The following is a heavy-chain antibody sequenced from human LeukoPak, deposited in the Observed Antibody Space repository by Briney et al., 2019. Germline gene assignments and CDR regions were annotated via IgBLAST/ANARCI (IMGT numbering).Heavy chain of an antibody. CDR3: ARAQVNIDS. CDR2: IKRDGSEK. Sequence: PWGSLRLSCAASGFTLRSYWMSWVRQAPGKGLEWVASIKRDGSEKYYVDSVKGRFTISRDNTKNSLFLQMNSLRAEDTAAYYCARAQVNIDSWGQGTLVIVSS. V-gene: IGHV3-7*01. CDR1: GFTLRSYW. J-gene: IGHJ4*02. D-gene: IGHD3-10*01.